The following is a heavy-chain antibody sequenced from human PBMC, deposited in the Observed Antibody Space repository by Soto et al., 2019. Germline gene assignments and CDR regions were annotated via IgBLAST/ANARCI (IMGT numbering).Heavy chain of an antibody. V-gene: IGHV4-38-2*01. CDR1: GYSISSGYY. CDR3: ARVHISGHGVDY. Sequence: PSETLSLTCAVSGYSISSGYYWAWIRQPPGQGLEWFGSISHSGSTYYNPSLKSRVTISVHTSKNQFSLDLTSVTAEDTAIYYCARVHISGHGVDYWGQGTLVTVSS. CDR2: ISHSGST. D-gene: IGHD5-12*01. J-gene: IGHJ4*02.